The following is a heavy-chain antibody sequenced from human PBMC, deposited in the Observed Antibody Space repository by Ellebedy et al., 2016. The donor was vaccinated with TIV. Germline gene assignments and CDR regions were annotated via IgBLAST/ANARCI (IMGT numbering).Heavy chain of an antibody. CDR2: ISSNRGST. D-gene: IGHD2-2*01. J-gene: IGHJ4*02. Sequence: GESLKISCSASGFTFSSYAMHWVRQAPGKGLEYVSAISSNRGSTYYADSVKGRFTISRDNSKNTLYLQMSSLRAEDTAVYYCAIVLGPTSPDDYWGQGTLVTVSS. V-gene: IGHV3-64D*06. CDR3: AIVLGPTSPDDY. CDR1: GFTFSSYA.